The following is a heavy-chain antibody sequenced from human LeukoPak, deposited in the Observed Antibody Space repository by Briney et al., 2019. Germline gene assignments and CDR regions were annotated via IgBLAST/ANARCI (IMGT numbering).Heavy chain of an antibody. CDR2: ISGSGGGT. V-gene: IGHV3-23*01. CDR3: GAGPADCGXDCHTXXRYFQ. J-gene: IGHJ1*01. CDR1: GFTFSTYA. D-gene: IGHD2-21*01. Sequence: PGGSLRLSCAASGFTFSTYAMSWVRQAAGKGLEWVSLISGSGGGTYYADSVKGRFTISRDNSKNTLYLQMNSLRTEDTAVYYCGAGPADCGXDCHTXXRYFQ.